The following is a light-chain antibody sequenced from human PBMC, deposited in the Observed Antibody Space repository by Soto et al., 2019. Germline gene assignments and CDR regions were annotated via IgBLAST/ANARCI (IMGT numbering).Light chain of an antibody. V-gene: IGLV2-14*01. CDR1: SDDIDSYTY. CDR3: VSYSTSSTDVV. J-gene: IGLJ2*01. Sequence: QSALTQPASVSGSPGQSITISCTRTSDDIDSYTYVSWYQQYPGRAPKVMIYDVSSRPPGVSNRFSGSKSGNTASLTISGLQAEDEADYYCVSYSTSSTDVVFGGGTKLTVL. CDR2: DVS.